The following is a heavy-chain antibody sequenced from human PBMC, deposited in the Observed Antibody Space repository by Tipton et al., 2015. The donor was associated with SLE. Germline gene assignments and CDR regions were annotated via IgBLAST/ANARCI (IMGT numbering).Heavy chain of an antibody. CDR1: GDSISNYY. D-gene: IGHD3-22*01. CDR2: IYYSGTT. Sequence: LRLSCIVSGDSISNYYWSWIRQPPVKGLEWIGYIYYSGTTNYNPSLKSRVTISVDTSKNQFSLKVNSLTAADTAVYYCARVGKYTDSDGYYLYYFDYWGQGTLVTVSS. J-gene: IGHJ4*02. V-gene: IGHV4-59*01. CDR3: ARVGKYTDSDGYYLYYFDY.